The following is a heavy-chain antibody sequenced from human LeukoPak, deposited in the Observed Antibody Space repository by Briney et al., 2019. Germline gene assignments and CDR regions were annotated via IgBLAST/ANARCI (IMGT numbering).Heavy chain of an antibody. CDR3: ARRVSSWEYFDY. D-gene: IGHD6-13*01. V-gene: IGHV5-51*01. CDR2: IYPGDPDT. Sequence: GESLKISCKGSGYSFTTYWIGWVRQMPGKGLEWMGIIYPGDPDTRYSPSFQGQVTISADKSINTAYLQWSSLKASDTALYFCARRVSSWEYFDYWGQGALVTVSS. J-gene: IGHJ4*02. CDR1: GYSFTTYW.